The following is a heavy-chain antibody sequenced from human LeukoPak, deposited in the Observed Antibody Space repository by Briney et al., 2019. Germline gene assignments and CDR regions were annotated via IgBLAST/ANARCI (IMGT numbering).Heavy chain of an antibody. D-gene: IGHD3-10*01. CDR3: ATERIMARGVINNWFDP. CDR2: FDPEDGET. CDR1: GYTLTELS. J-gene: IGHJ5*02. V-gene: IGHV1-24*01. Sequence: ASVKVSCKISGYTLTELSMHWVRQAPGKGLEWMGGFDPEDGETIYAQKFQGRVTMTEDTSTDTAYMELSSLRSEDTAVYYCATERIMARGVINNWFDPWGQGTLVTVSS.